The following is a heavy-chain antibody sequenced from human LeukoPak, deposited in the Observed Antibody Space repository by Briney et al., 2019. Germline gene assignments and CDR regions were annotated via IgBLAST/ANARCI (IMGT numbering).Heavy chain of an antibody. CDR2: ISNVGRTT. CDR3: ACDFRYLGHDF. V-gene: IGHV3-11*01. Sequence: PGGSLRLSCTASAFTLGDFYMSWIRQAPGKGLEWIAYISNVGRTTYYAEAVKGRFTISRDNAKNSLYLQMNSLRAEDTAVYYCACDFRYLGHDFWGQGTLVTVSS. J-gene: IGHJ4*02. D-gene: IGHD2-21*02. CDR1: AFTLGDFY.